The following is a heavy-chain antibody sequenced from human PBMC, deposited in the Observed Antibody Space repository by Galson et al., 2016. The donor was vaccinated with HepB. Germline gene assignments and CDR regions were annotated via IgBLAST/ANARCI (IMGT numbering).Heavy chain of an antibody. D-gene: IGHD2/OR15-2a*01. Sequence: SLRLSCAASGFTVSSYYMNWVRQTPGKGLEWVSFISSVGTTYHAGPVKGRFTISRDKSKNTLYLQMNSLRSEDTSVYYCAPATIFYRYYGMDVWGQGTTVIVSS. CDR2: ISSVGTT. CDR3: APATIFYRYYGMDV. CDR1: GFTVSSYY. V-gene: IGHV3-53*01. J-gene: IGHJ6*02.